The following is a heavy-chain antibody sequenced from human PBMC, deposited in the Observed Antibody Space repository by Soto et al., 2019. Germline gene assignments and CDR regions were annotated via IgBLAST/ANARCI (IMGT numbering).Heavy chain of an antibody. D-gene: IGHD3-22*01. Sequence: QVQLQESGPGLVKPSQTLSLTCTVSGGSISSGGYYWSWIRQHPGKGLEWIGYIYYSGSTYYNPSLKSGVTISVDTSKNQCSLKLSSVTAADTGVYYCARRAYYYDGSGSDFDYWGQGTLVTVSS. J-gene: IGHJ4*02. CDR2: IYYSGST. CDR1: GGSISSGGYY. CDR3: ARRAYYYDGSGSDFDY. V-gene: IGHV4-31*03.